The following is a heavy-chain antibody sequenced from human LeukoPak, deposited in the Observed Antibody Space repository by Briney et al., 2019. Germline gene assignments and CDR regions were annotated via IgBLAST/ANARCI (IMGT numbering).Heavy chain of an antibody. V-gene: IGHV3-30*03. J-gene: IGHJ4*02. CDR3: ARDQGDSSFDY. D-gene: IGHD2-21*02. CDR1: GFTFSNYG. Sequence: GGSLRLSCAASGFTFSNYGMHWVRQAPGKGLEWVAVISYDGSNKYYADSVKGRFTISRDNAKNSLYLQMNSLRAEDTAVYYCARDQGDSSFDYWGQGTLVTVSS. CDR2: ISYDGSNK.